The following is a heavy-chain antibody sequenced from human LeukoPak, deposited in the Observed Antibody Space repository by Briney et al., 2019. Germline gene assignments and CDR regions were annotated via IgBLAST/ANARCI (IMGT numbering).Heavy chain of an antibody. CDR3: AKAHSSGWPLPYYFDY. CDR2: ISGSGGST. CDR1: GFTFSSYA. J-gene: IGHJ4*02. V-gene: IGHV3-23*01. Sequence: PGGSLRLSCAASGFTFSSYAMSWVRQAPGKGLEWVSAISGSGGSTYYADSVKGRFTISRDNSKNTLYLQMNSLRAEDTAVYYCAKAHSSGWPLPYYFDYWGQGTLVTVSS. D-gene: IGHD6-19*01.